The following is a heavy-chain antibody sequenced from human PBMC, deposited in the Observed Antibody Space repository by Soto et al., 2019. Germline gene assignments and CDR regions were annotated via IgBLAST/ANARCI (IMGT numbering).Heavy chain of an antibody. J-gene: IGHJ4*02. CDR3: ARTKSSTSCYLRY. D-gene: IGHD2-2*01. Sequence: SETLSLTCAVYGGSFSGYYWSWIRQPPGKGLEWIGEINHSGSTNYNPSLKSRVTMSVDTSKNQFSLKLSSVTAADTAVYYCARTKSSTSCYLRYWGQGTLVTVSS. CDR1: GGSFSGYY. CDR2: INHSGST. V-gene: IGHV4-34*01.